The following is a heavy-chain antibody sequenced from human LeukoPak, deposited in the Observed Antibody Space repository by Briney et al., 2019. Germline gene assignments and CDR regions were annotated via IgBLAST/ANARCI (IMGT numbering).Heavy chain of an antibody. J-gene: IGHJ4*02. V-gene: IGHV1-46*01. CDR2: INPSGGST. CDR1: GYTFTSYY. Sequence: ASVKVSCKASGYTFTSYYMHWVRQAPGQGLEWMGIINPSGGSTSYAQKFQGRVTMTRDTSTSTAYMGLSSLRSEDTAVYYCARDPYYYDSSGYFDYWGQGTLVTVSS. D-gene: IGHD3-22*01. CDR3: ARDPYYYDSSGYFDY.